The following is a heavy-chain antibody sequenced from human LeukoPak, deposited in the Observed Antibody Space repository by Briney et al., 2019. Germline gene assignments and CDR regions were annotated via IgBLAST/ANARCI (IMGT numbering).Heavy chain of an antibody. D-gene: IGHD3-16*02. V-gene: IGHV4-59*01. CDR1: GGSISSYY. J-gene: IGHJ6*02. CDR3: ARDLDYVRGSYPYYGMDV. CDR2: IYYSGST. Sequence: SETLSLTCTVSGGSISSYYWSWIRQPPGKGLEWIGYIYYSGSTNYNPSLKSRVTISVDTSKNQFSLKLSSVTAADTAVYYCARDLDYVRGSYPYYGMDVWGQGTTVTVSS.